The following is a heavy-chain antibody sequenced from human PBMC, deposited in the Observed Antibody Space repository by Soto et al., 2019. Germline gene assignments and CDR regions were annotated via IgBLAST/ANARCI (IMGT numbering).Heavy chain of an antibody. CDR1: GYTFTSYG. Sequence: ASVKVSCKASGYTFTSYGISWVRQAPGQGLEWMGWISAYNGNTNYAQKLQGRVTMTTDTSTCTAYMELRSLRSDDTAVYYCARDYIVVVPAATAGDYYYGMDVWGQGTMVTVS. CDR3: ARDYIVVVPAATAGDYYYGMDV. V-gene: IGHV1-18*01. J-gene: IGHJ6*02. D-gene: IGHD2-2*01. CDR2: ISAYNGNT.